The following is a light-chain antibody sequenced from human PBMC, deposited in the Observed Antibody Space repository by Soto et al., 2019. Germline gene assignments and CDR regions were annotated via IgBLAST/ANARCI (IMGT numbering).Light chain of an antibody. CDR1: SSDVGGYNY. CDR3: YSHAGSYTYV. Sequence: QSVLTQPRSVTGSPGQSVTISCTGTSSDVGGYNYVSWYQQHPGKAPKLMIYDVSKRPSGVPDRFSGSKSGNTASLTISGFQAEDEADYYCYSHAGSYTYVFGTGTKVTVL. CDR2: DVS. V-gene: IGLV2-11*01. J-gene: IGLJ1*01.